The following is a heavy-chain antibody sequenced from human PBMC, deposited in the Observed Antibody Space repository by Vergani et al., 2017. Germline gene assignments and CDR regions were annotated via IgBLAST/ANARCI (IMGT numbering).Heavy chain of an antibody. V-gene: IGHV4-61*02. CDR3: ARANNWGGAFDI. Sequence: QVQLQESGPGLVKPSQTLSLTCTVSGGSISSGTFHWTWIRQPAGKGLEWIGRIFTSGSTNYNPSLKSRVTISVDTSKNQFSLKLRSVTAADTAVYYCARANNWGGAFDIWGQGTMVTVSS. D-gene: IGHD1-1*01. CDR1: GGSISSGTFH. J-gene: IGHJ3*02. CDR2: IFTSGST.